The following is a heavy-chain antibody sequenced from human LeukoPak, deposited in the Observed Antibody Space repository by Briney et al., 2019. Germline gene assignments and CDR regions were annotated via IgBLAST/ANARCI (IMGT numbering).Heavy chain of an antibody. CDR2: INWNGGST. Sequence: PGGSLRLSCAASGFTFDDYGMSWVRQAPGKGLEWVSGINWNGGSTGYADSVKGRFTISRDNAKNSLYLQMNSLRAEDTALYYCARGRDFWSGWGSDAFDIWGQGTMVTVSS. D-gene: IGHD3-3*01. CDR3: ARGRDFWSGWGSDAFDI. V-gene: IGHV3-20*04. CDR1: GFTFDDYG. J-gene: IGHJ3*02.